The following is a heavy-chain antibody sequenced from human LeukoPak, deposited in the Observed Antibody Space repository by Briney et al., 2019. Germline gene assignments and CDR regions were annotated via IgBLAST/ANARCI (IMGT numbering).Heavy chain of an antibody. D-gene: IGHD3-16*01. Sequence: GGSLKLSCAASGFTFSSYGMSWVRQAPGKGLEWVANIHEDGSVKNYVDSVKGRFTISRDDARNSVYLQLNSLRAEDTALYYCARGRGWVDHWGQGTLVTVSS. V-gene: IGHV3-7*01. CDR2: IHEDGSVK. CDR3: ARGRGWVDH. CDR1: GFTFSSYG. J-gene: IGHJ4*02.